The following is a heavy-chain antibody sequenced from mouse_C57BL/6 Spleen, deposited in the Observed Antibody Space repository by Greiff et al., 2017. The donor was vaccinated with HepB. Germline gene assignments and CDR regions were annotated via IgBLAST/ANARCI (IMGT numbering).Heavy chain of an antibody. CDR3: ARDRGSSYPYKDAMDY. V-gene: IGHV5-4*01. CDR2: ISDGGSYT. Sequence: EVNLVESGGGLVKPGGSLKLSCAASGFTFSSYAMSWVRQTPEKRLEWVATISDGGSYTYYPDNVKGRFTISRDNAKNNLYLQMSHLKSEDTAMYYCARDRGSSYPYKDAMDYWGQGTSVTVSS. J-gene: IGHJ4*01. D-gene: IGHD1-1*01. CDR1: GFTFSSYA.